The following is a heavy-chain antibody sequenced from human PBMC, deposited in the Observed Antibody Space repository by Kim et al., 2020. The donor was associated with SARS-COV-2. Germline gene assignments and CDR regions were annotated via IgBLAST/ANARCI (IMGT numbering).Heavy chain of an antibody. D-gene: IGHD3-10*01. V-gene: IGHV1-3*01. CDR3: ARGVNMMVLLAWFDP. CDR1: GYTFTSYA. Sequence: ASVKVSCKASGYTFTSYAMNWVRQAPGQRLEWMGWINAGNGNTKHSQKFQGRVTISRDTSASTAYMELSSLNSEDTAVYYCARGVNMMVLLAWFDPWGQGTLVTVSS. CDR2: INAGNGNT. J-gene: IGHJ5*02.